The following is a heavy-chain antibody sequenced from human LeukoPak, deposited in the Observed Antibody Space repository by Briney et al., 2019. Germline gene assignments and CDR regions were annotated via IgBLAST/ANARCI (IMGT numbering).Heavy chain of an antibody. D-gene: IGHD3-3*01. CDR3: ARGLEYFWSGYYTGWYYYYYYYMDV. J-gene: IGHJ6*03. CDR1: GYTFTSYD. CDR2: MNPNSGNT. V-gene: IGHV1-8*03. Sequence: ASVKVSCKASGYTFTSYDINWVRQATGQGLEWMGWMNPNSGNTGYAQKFQGRVTITRNTSISTAYMELSSLRSEDTAVYYCARGLEYFWSGYYTGWYYYYYYYMDVWGKGTTVTVSS.